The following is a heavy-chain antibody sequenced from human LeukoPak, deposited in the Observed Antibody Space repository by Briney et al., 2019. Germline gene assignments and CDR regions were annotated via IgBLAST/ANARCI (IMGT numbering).Heavy chain of an antibody. D-gene: IGHD3-10*01. J-gene: IGHJ4*02. CDR2: INWNGGST. CDR1: GFTFDDYG. V-gene: IGHV3-20*04. CDR3: ARGARGVSGYYFDF. Sequence: PGGSLRLSCAASGFTFDDYGMSWVRQAPGKGLEWVSGINWNGGSTGYADSVKGRFTISRDNAKNSLYLQMNSLGAEDTALYYCARGARGVSGYYFDFWGQGTLVTVSS.